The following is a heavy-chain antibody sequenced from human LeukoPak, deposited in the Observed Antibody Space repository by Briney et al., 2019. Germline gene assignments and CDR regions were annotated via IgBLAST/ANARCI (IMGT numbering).Heavy chain of an antibody. CDR3: ARRFDS. V-gene: IGHV4-4*07. J-gene: IGHJ4*02. CDR1: GVSISNYY. Sequence: PSETLSLTCTVSGVSISNYYWSWIRQPAGKGLEWIGRVYSSGSTNYNPSLKSRVTMSVDTSKNQFSLKLSSVTTADTAVYYCARRFDSWGQGTLVTVSS. CDR2: VYSSGST.